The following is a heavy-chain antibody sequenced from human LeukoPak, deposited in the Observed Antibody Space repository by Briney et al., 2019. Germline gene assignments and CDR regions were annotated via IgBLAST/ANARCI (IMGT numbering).Heavy chain of an antibody. CDR2: INYSGST. Sequence: ASETLSLTCAVYGGSFSGYYWRWPRQPPGKGLEWIGEINYSGSTNYNPYLESRVTLSVDTTKNQYTLKLSSVTAADTAVYYCARCRSEYSGSYGRRSNYFDYWGQGTLVTVSS. V-gene: IGHV4-34*01. J-gene: IGHJ4*02. CDR1: GGSFSGYY. CDR3: ARCRSEYSGSYGRRSNYFDY. D-gene: IGHD1-26*01.